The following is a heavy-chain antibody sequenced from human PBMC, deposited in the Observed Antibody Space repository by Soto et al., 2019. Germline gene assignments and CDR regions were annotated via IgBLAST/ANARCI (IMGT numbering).Heavy chain of an antibody. Sequence: PGGSLRLSCSASGFTFSSFSMHWVRQSPGKGLEYVSHMSSDGGRIYYADSVKGRFTISRDNSKNMLYLQMSSLRPDDSAVYYCVKSRGGANHDFFDWGQGT. CDR3: VKSRGGANHDFFD. V-gene: IGHV3-64D*06. CDR2: MSSDGGRI. CDR1: GFTFSSFS. J-gene: IGHJ4*02. D-gene: IGHD1-1*01.